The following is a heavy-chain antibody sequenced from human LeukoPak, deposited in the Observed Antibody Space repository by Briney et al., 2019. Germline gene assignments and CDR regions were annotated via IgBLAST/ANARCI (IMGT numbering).Heavy chain of an antibody. Sequence: PSETLSLTCAVYGGSFSGYYWSWIRQPPGKGLEWIGEINHSGSTNYNPSLKSRVTIPVDTSKNQFSLKLSSVTAADTAVYYCARGRGRFGELPRYWGQGTLVTVSS. CDR2: INHSGST. CDR1: GGSFSGYY. J-gene: IGHJ4*02. V-gene: IGHV4-34*01. CDR3: ARGRGRFGELPRY. D-gene: IGHD3-10*01.